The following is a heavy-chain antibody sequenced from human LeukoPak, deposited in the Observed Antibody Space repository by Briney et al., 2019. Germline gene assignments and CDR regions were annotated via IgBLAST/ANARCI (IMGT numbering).Heavy chain of an antibody. CDR2: ISAYNGNT. Sequence: GASVKVSCKASGYTFTSYGISWVRQAPGQGLEWMGWISAYNGNTNYAQKLQGRVTMTTDTSTSTAYMELRSLRSDDTAVYYCARGSDFWSGYYRYRNWFDPWGQGTLVTVSS. J-gene: IGHJ5*02. D-gene: IGHD3-3*01. V-gene: IGHV1-18*01. CDR3: ARGSDFWSGYYRYRNWFDP. CDR1: GYTFTSYG.